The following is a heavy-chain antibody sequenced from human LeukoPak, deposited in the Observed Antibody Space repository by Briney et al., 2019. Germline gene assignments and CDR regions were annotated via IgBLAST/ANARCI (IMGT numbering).Heavy chain of an antibody. D-gene: IGHD3-10*01. J-gene: IGHJ4*02. CDR2: IYPRDSDT. CDR1: GYTFITSW. CDR3: ARLSGSYYSGPDY. V-gene: IGHV5-51*01. Sequence: GESLKISCKGSGYTFITSWIGWVRQMPGGGLGWMGIIYPRDSDTRYSPSFQGQVTISADKSITTVYLQWSSLKASDTAMYYCARLSGSYYSGPDYWGQGTLVTVSA.